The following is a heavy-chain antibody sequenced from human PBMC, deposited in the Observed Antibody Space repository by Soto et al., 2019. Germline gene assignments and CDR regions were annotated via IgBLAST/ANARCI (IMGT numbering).Heavy chain of an antibody. J-gene: IGHJ4*02. D-gene: IGHD2-15*01. V-gene: IGHV4-4*02. CDR2: IFHTVTT. CDR1: GDSIYRSYW. Sequence: QVQLLESGPGLVKPSGTLSLTCGVSGDSIYRSYWWSWVRLPPGKGPEWSGEIFHTVTTNYNPSLKSRLTMSVDTSKKELCLNLDSVTAADTAVYFCARSARCGVVGDYWGQGTGVTVST. CDR3: ARSARCGVVGDY.